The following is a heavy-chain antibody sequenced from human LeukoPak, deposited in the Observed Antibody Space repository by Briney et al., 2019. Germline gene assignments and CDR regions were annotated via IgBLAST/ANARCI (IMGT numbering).Heavy chain of an antibody. J-gene: IGHJ3*02. Sequence: GRSLRLSCAASGFTFSSYGMHWVRQAPGKGLEWVAVISYDGSKKYYADSVKGRFTISRDNSKNMLYLQMNSLRAEDTAVYFCAKRTDAFDIWGQGTMVTVSS. V-gene: IGHV3-30*18. CDR1: GFTFSSYG. CDR2: ISYDGSKK. CDR3: AKRTDAFDI.